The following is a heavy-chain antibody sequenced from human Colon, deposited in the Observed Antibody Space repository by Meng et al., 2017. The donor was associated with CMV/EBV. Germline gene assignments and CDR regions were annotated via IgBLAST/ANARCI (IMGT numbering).Heavy chain of an antibody. CDR2: INPNSGGT. Sequence: CEASAYTFTDYCIHWVLQAPGQGLEWMGWINPNSGGTNYAQKFEGRVTMTRDTSISTAYMEMRRLTSDDTAVYYCARDWLGFKVWFGPWGQGTLVTVSS. CDR1: AYTFTDYC. J-gene: IGHJ5*02. D-gene: IGHD3-3*01. CDR3: ARDWLGFKVWFGP. V-gene: IGHV1-2*02.